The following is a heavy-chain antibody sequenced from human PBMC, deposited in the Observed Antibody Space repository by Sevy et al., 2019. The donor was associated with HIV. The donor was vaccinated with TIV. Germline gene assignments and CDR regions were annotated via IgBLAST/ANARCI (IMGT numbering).Heavy chain of an antibody. CDR1: GFTFSSYA. Sequence: GGSLRLSCAASGFTFSSYAMSWVRQAPGKGLEWVSSISGSGGSTYYTDSLKGQFTISRDNSKNTLYLQVNSLRVEDTAVYYCAKNPGVGSYYYMDVWGKGTTVNVSS. V-gene: IGHV3-23*01. CDR2: ISGSGGST. D-gene: IGHD1-26*01. J-gene: IGHJ6*03. CDR3: AKNPGVGSYYYMDV.